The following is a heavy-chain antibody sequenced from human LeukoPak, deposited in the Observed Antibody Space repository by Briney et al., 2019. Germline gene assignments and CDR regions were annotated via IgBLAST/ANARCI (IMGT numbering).Heavy chain of an antibody. J-gene: IGHJ3*01. CDR1: GYTFTGYY. CDR2: INPNSGGT. CDR3: ATEKTYYYDSGGSRDAFDL. V-gene: IGHV1-2*02. D-gene: IGHD3-22*01. Sequence: ASVKVSCKASGYTFTGYYMHWVRQAPGQGLEWMGWINPNSGGTNYAQNFQGRVTMTRDTSISTAYMELSRLRSDDTAVYYCATEKTYYYDSGGSRDAFDLWGQGTMVTVSS.